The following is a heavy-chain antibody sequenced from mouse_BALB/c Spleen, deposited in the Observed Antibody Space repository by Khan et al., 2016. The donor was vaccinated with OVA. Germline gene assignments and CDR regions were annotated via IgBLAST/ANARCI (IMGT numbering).Heavy chain of an antibody. V-gene: IGHV2-6-1*01. Sequence: QVQLKESGPGLVAPSQSLSITCTISGISLTNYGVHWVRQPPGKGLEWLVVIWSDGSTTYNSALKSRLTITKDNSKSQVFLKMNSLQTDDTAIYFCSRQTCYHYNLMDYWGQGTSVTVSS. CDR1: GISLTNYG. CDR2: IWSDGST. CDR3: SRQTCYHYNLMDY. J-gene: IGHJ4*01.